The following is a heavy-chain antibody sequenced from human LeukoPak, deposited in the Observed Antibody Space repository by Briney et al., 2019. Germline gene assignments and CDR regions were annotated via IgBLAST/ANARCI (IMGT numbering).Heavy chain of an antibody. CDR1: GFTFSSYG. D-gene: IGHD1-14*01. Sequence: GGSLRLSCAASGFTFSSYGMHWVRQAPGKGLEWVAFIRYDGSKEYYADSVKGRFTISGDNSKNTLYLQMNSLKTEDTAVYYCAKDSRYYYVDYRGQGTLVTVSS. V-gene: IGHV3-30*02. J-gene: IGHJ4*02. CDR3: AKDSRYYYVDY. CDR2: IRYDGSKE.